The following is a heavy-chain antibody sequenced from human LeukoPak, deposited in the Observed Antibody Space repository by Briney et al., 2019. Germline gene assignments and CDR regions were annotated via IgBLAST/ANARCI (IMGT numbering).Heavy chain of an antibody. J-gene: IGHJ5*02. V-gene: IGHV4-39*01. CDR2: VYYSGST. Sequence: SETLSLTCTVSGGSISSSSYYWGWIRQPPGKGLEWIGSVYYSGSTYYNPSLKSRVTISVDTSKNQFSLKLSSVTAADTAVYYCARQRYRSSTSCSYGEWFDRWGQGALVTLSS. CDR3: ARQRYRSSTSCSYGEWFDR. D-gene: IGHD2-2*01. CDR1: GGSISSSSYY.